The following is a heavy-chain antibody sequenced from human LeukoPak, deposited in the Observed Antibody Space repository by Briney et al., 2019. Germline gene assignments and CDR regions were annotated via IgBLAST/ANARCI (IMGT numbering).Heavy chain of an antibody. CDR3: ARGCTSTSCYVVDD. Sequence: RGSLRLSCTASGFTFSSYSMNWVRQAPGKGPEWVSDISSSSSTIYYADSVKGRFTISRDNAKNSLYLLMNSLRAEDTAVYYCARGCTSTSCYVVDDWGQGTTVTVSS. CDR1: GFTFSSYS. CDR2: ISSSSSTI. J-gene: IGHJ4*02. V-gene: IGHV3-48*04. D-gene: IGHD2-2*01.